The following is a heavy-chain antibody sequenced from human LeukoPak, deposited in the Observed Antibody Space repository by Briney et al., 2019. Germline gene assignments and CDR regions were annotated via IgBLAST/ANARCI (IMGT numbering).Heavy chain of an antibody. J-gene: IGHJ5*02. CDR3: ARVMVRGVINRNWFDP. V-gene: IGHV4-4*07. CDR1: GGSISRYY. Sequence: PSETLSLTCTVSGGSISRYYWSWIRQPAGKGLEWIGRIYTSGSTNYNPSLKSRVTMSVDTSKNQFSLKLSSVTAADTAVYYCARVMVRGVINRNWFDPWGQGTLVTVSS. CDR2: IYTSGST. D-gene: IGHD3-10*01.